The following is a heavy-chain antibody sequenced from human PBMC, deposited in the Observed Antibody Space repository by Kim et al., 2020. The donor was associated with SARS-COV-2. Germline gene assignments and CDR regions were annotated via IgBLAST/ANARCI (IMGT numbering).Heavy chain of an antibody. CDR1: GFTFDDYA. Sequence: GGSLRLSCVASGFTFDDYAMHWVRQAPGKGLEWVSGISWNSGSIGYADSVKGRFTISRDNAKNSLYLQMNSLRAEDTALYYCAKSYGDGIFDYWGQGTLVTVSS. J-gene: IGHJ4*02. CDR2: ISWNSGSI. CDR3: AKSYGDGIFDY. V-gene: IGHV3-9*01. D-gene: IGHD3-16*01.